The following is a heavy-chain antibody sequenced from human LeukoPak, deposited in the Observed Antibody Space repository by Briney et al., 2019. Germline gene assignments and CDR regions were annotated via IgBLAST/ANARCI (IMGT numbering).Heavy chain of an antibody. CDR1: GGSFSGYY. Sequence: PSETLSLTCAVYGGSFSGYYWSWIRQPPGKGLEWIGEINHSGSTNYNPSLKSRVTISVDTSKNQFSLKLSSVTAADTVVYYCARRLSVPVDWGQGTLVTVSS. J-gene: IGHJ4*02. CDR2: INHSGST. D-gene: IGHD2-2*01. V-gene: IGHV4-34*01. CDR3: ARRLSVPVD.